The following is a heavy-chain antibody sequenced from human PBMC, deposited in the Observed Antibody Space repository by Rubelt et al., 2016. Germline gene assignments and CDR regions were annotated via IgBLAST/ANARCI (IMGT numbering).Heavy chain of an antibody. J-gene: IGHJ4*02. D-gene: IGHD5-18*01. CDR1: GFTFENYA. CDR3: ARDRDFEGAMVALGY. CDR2: ISGDGGST. V-gene: IGHV3-43*02. Sequence: EVQLVESGGGVIQPGGSLRLSCAASGFTFENYAMHWVRQPQGKGLQWVSLISGDGGSTYYAGSVKGRFTISRDNTKKSLYLQMNSLRAEDTAVYYCARDRDFEGAMVALGYWGQGTLVTVSS.